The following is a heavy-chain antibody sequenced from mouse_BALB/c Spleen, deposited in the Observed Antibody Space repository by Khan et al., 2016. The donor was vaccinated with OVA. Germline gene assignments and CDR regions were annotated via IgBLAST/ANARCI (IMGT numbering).Heavy chain of an antibody. CDR1: GYTFTNYI. J-gene: IGHJ2*01. CDR3: ARGNWQYYSMDY. D-gene: IGHD1-1*01. Sequence: VRLQQSGPELVKPGTSLKMSCKASGYTFTNYIIHWVSQTPGQGLEWMGYINPYNGASKYNEKLKGKATLTADKYSDTVYIELSRLASEDSAIYSCARGNWQYYSMDYWGQGATLTVSS. CDR2: INPYNGAS. V-gene: IGHV1S136*01.